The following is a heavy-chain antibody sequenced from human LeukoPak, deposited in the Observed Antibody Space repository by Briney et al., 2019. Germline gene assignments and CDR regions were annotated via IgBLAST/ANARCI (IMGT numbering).Heavy chain of an antibody. CDR1: GFNFYNAW. CDR3: SPLFYYGSGSFPIDN. V-gene: IGHV3-15*01. J-gene: IGHJ4*02. D-gene: IGHD3-10*01. CDR2: VKGKPDGGSA. Sequence: GGSLRLSCAASGFNFYNAWMSWVSQASGKGREWVGRVKGKPDGGSADYAAPVKGRFTISRDDSTNTLYLQMNSLKTEDTAVYYCSPLFYYGSGSFPIDNWGQGTLVTVSS.